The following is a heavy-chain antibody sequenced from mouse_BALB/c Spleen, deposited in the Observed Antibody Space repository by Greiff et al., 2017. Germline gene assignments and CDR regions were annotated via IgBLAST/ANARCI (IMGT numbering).Heavy chain of an antibody. CDR1: GFSLTSYG. J-gene: IGHJ4*01. D-gene: IGHD1-1*01. CDR2: IWSGGST. Sequence: VQLVESGPGLVQPSQSLSITCTVSGFSLTSYGVHWVRQSPGKGLEWLGVIWSGGSTDYNAAFISRLSISKDNSKSQVFFKMNSLQANDTAIYYCARALYYGSVYAMDYWGQGTSVTVSS. CDR3: ARALYYGSVYAMDY. V-gene: IGHV2-2*02.